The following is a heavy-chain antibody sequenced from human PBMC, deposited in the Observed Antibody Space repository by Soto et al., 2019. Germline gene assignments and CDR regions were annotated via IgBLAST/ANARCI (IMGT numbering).Heavy chain of an antibody. J-gene: IGHJ1*01. CDR1: GGSISSSSYY. V-gene: IGHV4-39*01. CDR2: IYYSGST. D-gene: IGHD3-3*01. CDR3: ASTAATIFGVVISSEYFQH. Sequence: SETLSLTCTVSGGSISSSSYYWGWIRQPPGKGLEWIGSIYYSGSTYYNPSLKSRVTISVDTSKNQFSLKLSSVTAADTAVYYCASTAATIFGVVISSEYFQHWGQGTLVTVSS.